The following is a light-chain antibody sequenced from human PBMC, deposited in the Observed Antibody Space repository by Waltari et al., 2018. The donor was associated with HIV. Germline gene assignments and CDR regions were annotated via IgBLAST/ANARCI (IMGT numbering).Light chain of an antibody. Sequence: QSALTQPASVSGSPGQSITIPCTGTSSDVGGYNYVSWYQQHPGKAPKFMIYEGSNRPSGVSKRFSGSKSGNTASLTISGLQAEDEADYYCSSYTSTSTGVFGTGTKVTVL. CDR3: SSYTSTSTGV. V-gene: IGLV2-14*01. CDR2: EGS. J-gene: IGLJ1*01. CDR1: SSDVGGYNY.